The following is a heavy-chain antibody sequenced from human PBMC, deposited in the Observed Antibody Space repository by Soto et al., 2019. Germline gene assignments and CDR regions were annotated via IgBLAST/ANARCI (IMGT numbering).Heavy chain of an antibody. CDR2: INPSGGST. D-gene: IGHD3-22*01. V-gene: IGHV1-46*01. J-gene: IGHJ6*02. CDR1: GYTFTSYY. Sequence: ASVKVSCKASGYTFTSYYMHWVRQAPGQGLEWMGIINPSGGSTSYAQKFQGRVTMTRDTSTSTVYMELSSLRSEDTAVYYCARSITMIVVVITGSGMDVWGQGXTVTVYS. CDR3: ARSITMIVVVITGSGMDV.